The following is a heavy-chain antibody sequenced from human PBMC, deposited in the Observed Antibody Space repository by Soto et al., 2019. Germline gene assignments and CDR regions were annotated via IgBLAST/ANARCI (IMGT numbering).Heavy chain of an antibody. Sequence: QVQLVQSGAELKKPGASVKVSCKASGYTFTSHSMHWVRQAPGQRLEWMGWINGGSGYTRYSQKLQGRVTFTRDTSASTVYMELSSLRSEDTAVYYCARARFEVDPWGQGTLVTVSS. V-gene: IGHV1-3*01. D-gene: IGHD3-9*01. CDR2: INGGSGYT. CDR3: ARARFEVDP. J-gene: IGHJ5*02. CDR1: GYTFTSHS.